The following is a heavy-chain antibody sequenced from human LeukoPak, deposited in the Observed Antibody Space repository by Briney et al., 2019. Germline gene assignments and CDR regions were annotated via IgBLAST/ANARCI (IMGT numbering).Heavy chain of an antibody. V-gene: IGHV3-64*01. CDR2: ISSNGGST. J-gene: IGHJ4*02. CDR1: GFTFSSYA. CDR3: ARRTGYSTGWCDY. D-gene: IGHD6-19*01. Sequence: GGSLRLSCAASGFTFSSYAMHWVRQAPGKGLEYVSAISSNGGSTYYANSVKGRFTISRDNAKNSLYLQMNSLRAEDTALYYCARRTGYSTGWCDYWGQGTLVTVSS.